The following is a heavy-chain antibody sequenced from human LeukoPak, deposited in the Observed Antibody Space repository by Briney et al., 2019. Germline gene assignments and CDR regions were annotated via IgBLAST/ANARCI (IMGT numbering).Heavy chain of an antibody. CDR3: VKGSSSSRPYYFDY. CDR2: ISGSSDST. CDR1: GFTFNNYA. Sequence: GGSLRLSCAASGFTFNNYAMHWVRQAPGKGLEWVSAISGSSDSTYDADSVKGRFTISRDNSKNTLYLQMNSLRAEDTAVYYCVKGSSSSRPYYFDYWGQGTLVTVSS. D-gene: IGHD6-6*01. J-gene: IGHJ4*02. V-gene: IGHV3-23*01.